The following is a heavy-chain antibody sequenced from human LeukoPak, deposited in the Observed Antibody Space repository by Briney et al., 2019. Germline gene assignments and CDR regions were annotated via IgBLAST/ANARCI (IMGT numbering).Heavy chain of an antibody. CDR3: ARTDIVVVVAATLGLGGYFDY. D-gene: IGHD2-15*01. Sequence: LVKVSCKASGGTFSSYAISWVRQAPGQGLEWMGGITPIFGTANYAQKFQGRVTITADESTSTAYMELSSLRSEDTAVYYCARTDIVVVVAATLGLGGYFDYWGQGTLVTVSS. V-gene: IGHV1-69*13. CDR2: ITPIFGTA. CDR1: GGTFSSYA. J-gene: IGHJ4*02.